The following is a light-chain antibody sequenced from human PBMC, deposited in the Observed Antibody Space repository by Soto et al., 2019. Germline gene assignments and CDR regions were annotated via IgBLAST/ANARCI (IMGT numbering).Light chain of an antibody. CDR3: QQYGSSTRT. CDR2: GAS. CDR1: QSVSSN. Sequence: EIVMTQSPATLSVSPGERATFSCRASQSVSSNLAWYQQKPGQAPRLLIYGASIRATGIPARFSGSGSGTEFTLTISTLQSEEFAIYYCQQYGSSTRTFGQGTKVDIK. V-gene: IGKV3-15*01. J-gene: IGKJ1*01.